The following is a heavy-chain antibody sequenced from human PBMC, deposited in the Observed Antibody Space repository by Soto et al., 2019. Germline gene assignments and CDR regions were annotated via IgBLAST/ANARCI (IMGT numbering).Heavy chain of an antibody. Sequence: ASVKVSCKASGYTFTSYGISWVRQAPGQGLEWMGWISAYSGNTNYAQKLQGRVTVTTDTSTSTAYMDLRSLRSDDTAVYYCAGKNDYGDFDYWGQGTLATVSS. V-gene: IGHV1-18*01. J-gene: IGHJ4*02. CDR2: ISAYSGNT. D-gene: IGHD4-17*01. CDR3: AGKNDYGDFDY. CDR1: GYTFTSYG.